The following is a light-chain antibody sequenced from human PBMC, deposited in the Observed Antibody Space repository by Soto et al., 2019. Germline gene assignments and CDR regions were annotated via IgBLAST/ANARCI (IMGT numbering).Light chain of an antibody. CDR3: QQRHMWPIT. CDR2: GAS. CDR1: QRVGRN. J-gene: IGKJ5*01. V-gene: IGKV3-15*01. Sequence: ILMTQSPVTLSVSAGDRVTLSCRAIQRVGRNVAWYQQKPGQAPRLLFSGASTRATDIPARFSASGSGTDFTLTISSLEPEDSAVYYCQQRHMWPITFGQGTRLEIK.